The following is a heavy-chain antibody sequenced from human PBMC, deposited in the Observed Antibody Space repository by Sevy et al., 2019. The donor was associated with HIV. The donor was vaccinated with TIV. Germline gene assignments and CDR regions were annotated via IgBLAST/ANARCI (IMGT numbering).Heavy chain of an antibody. CDR3: VKEGGGEGGDH. J-gene: IGHJ4*02. Sequence: GGSLRLSCAASGFSFSSYGMHWVRQAPGKGLEWMSYIQYDGSNKDYADSVKGRFTISRDNSKNTLYPQMNSLRVEDTAVFYWVKEGGGEGGDHWGQGTLVTVSS. V-gene: IGHV3-30*02. CDR1: GFSFSSYG. CDR2: IQYDGSNK. D-gene: IGHD2-21*01.